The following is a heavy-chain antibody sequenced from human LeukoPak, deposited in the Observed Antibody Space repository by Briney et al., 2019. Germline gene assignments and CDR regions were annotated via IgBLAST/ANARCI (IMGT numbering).Heavy chain of an antibody. CDR2: IYIGGGA. D-gene: IGHD3-22*01. V-gene: IGHV4-4*07. CDR3: VKNEPDSSGHYLIDY. Sequence: CLWIRQPAGKGLEWIGRIYIGGGANYNPSLKSRVTMSVDTSKNQFSLKLTSVTAADTAMYYCVKNEPDSSGHYLIDYWGQGTLVTVSS. J-gene: IGHJ4*02.